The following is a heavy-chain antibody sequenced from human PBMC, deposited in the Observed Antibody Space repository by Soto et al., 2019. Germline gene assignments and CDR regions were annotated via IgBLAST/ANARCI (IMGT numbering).Heavy chain of an antibody. V-gene: IGHV4-39*01. CDR1: GGSISSSSYY. D-gene: IGHD3-3*01. CDR3: ARRYYDFWSGYYPFDY. J-gene: IGHJ4*02. CDR2: IYYSGST. Sequence: SETLSLTCTVSGGSISSSSYYWGWIRQPPGEGLEWIGSIYYSGSTYYNPSLKSRVTISVDTSKNQFSLKLSSVTAADTAVYYCARRYYDFWSGYYPFDYWGQGTLVTVSS.